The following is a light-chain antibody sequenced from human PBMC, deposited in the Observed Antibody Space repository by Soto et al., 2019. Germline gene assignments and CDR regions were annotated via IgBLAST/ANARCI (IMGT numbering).Light chain of an antibody. V-gene: IGKV1-33*01. CDR2: DAS. J-gene: IGKJ1*01. Sequence: DIQMTQSPSSLSASVGDRVTITCQASQDISNYLNWYRQKPGKAPKLLIYDASNLETGVPSRFSGSGSGTEFTLTISSLQSEDFAVYYCQQYNTWPQTFGQAIKVNI. CDR3: QQYNTWPQT. CDR1: QDISNY.